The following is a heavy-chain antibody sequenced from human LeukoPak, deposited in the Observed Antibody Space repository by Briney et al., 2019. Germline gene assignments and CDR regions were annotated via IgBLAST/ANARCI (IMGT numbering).Heavy chain of an antibody. CDR1: GFTFNNYS. CDR3: AKDTQSYYYYMVV. CDR2: IQSDGNNK. Sequence: GGSLRLSCAASGFTFNNYSMNWVRQAPDKGLEGVSFIQSDGNNKYYADSVKGRFTISRDNSKNTLYLQMSSLRVEDTAVYYCAKDTQSYYYYMVVWGKGTTVTISS. J-gene: IGHJ6*03. V-gene: IGHV3-30*02.